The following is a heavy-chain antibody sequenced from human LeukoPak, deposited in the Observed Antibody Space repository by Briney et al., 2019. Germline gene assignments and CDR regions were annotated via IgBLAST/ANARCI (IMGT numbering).Heavy chain of an antibody. J-gene: IGHJ5*02. D-gene: IGHD3-16*01. CDR2: TSSEGRDK. V-gene: IGHV3-30*04. CDR3: ARDAPYHDL. CDR1: GFIFSNYP. Sequence: GGSLRLSCTASGFIFSNYPMHWVRQAPGKGLEWVAVTSSEGRDKFCADSVKGRFTISRDNSKNTLYLQMSSLTTEDTALYYCARDAPYHDLWGQGTLVTVSS.